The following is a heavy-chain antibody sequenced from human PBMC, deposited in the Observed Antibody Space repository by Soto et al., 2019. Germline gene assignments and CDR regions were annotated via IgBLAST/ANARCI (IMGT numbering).Heavy chain of an antibody. D-gene: IGHD3-10*01. CDR3: TAAGVRGVVMSGMDV. V-gene: IGHV3-15*01. J-gene: IGHJ6*02. CDR2: IRSNADGGTV. Sequence: DVQLVESGGGLVNPGGSLRLSCRTSGFTLSKAWMRWVRQAPGKGLEWVGRIRSNADGGTVEYAAPVKGRFIISRDDSTNTLYLPMNSLDTEDTGVYYCTAAGVRGVVMSGMDVWGQGTAVTVSS. CDR1: GFTLSKAW.